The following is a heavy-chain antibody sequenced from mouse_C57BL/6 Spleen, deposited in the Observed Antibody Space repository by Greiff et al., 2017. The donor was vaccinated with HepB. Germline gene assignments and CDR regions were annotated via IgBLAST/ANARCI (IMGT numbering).Heavy chain of an antibody. J-gene: IGHJ3*01. CDR2: IYPRSGNT. CDR3: PIYYYGSPWFAY. Sequence: VQLKESGAELARPGASVKLSCKASGYTFTSYGISWVKQRTGQGLEWIGEIYPRSGNTYYNEKFKGKATLTADKSSSTAYMELRSLTSEDSAVYFCPIYYYGSPWFAYWGQGTLVTVSA. CDR1: GYTFTSYG. D-gene: IGHD1-1*01. V-gene: IGHV1-81*01.